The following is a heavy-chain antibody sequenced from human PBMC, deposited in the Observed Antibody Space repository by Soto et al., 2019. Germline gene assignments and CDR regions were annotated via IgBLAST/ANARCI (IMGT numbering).Heavy chain of an antibody. CDR2: IIPFFGTA. CDR3: AKSAPMDAGDKYYYDF. CDR1: GGTFSTFG. V-gene: IGHV1-69*01. J-gene: IGHJ4*02. D-gene: IGHD4-17*01. Sequence: VKVSCKASGGTFSTFGISWVRQAPGQGLEWMGGIIPFFGTARYSQKFEDRITITADESTNTVYMDLRSLTSEDTAIYYCAKSAPMDAGDKYYYDFWGQGALVTVSS.